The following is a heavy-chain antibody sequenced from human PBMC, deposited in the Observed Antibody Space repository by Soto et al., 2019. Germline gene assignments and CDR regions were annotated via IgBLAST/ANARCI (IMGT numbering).Heavy chain of an antibody. CDR3: ARDLTSVRGS. CDR2: IIPIFDAT. V-gene: IGHV1-69*01. D-gene: IGHD3-10*01. CDR1: GGTFSRHS. Sequence: QVQMVQSGAEVKKPGSSARVSCKVSGGTFSRHSISWVRQAPGQGLEWMGGIIPIFDATQYAQKFQGRLTITADESTTTSHMDLSGLGPEDTAIYFCARDLTSVRGSWGQGTLVTVS. J-gene: IGHJ4*02.